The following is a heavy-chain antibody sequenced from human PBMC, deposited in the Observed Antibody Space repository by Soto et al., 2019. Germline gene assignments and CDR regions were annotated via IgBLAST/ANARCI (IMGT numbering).Heavy chain of an antibody. V-gene: IGHV1-24*01. CDR3: AVSTSGSYYYFDY. CDR1: GYTLTELS. CDR2: FDPEDGET. J-gene: IGHJ4*02. D-gene: IGHD1-26*01. Sequence: ASVKVSCKVSGYTLTELSMHWVRQAPGKGLEWMGGFDPEDGETIYAQKFQGRVNMTEDTSTDTAYMELSSLRSEDTAVYYCAVSTSGSYYYFDYWGQGTLVTVSS.